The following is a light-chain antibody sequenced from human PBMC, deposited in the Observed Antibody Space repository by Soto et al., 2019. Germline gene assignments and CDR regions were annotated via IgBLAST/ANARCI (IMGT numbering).Light chain of an antibody. CDR3: LQDYSFPLT. CDR2: AVS. Sequence: AIQVSQSPASLAASVGDRVTITCRASHGSRNDVGWYQQKPEKAPKLLIYAVSSLQSGVPSRFSGSGSGTDFILTISSLQPEDFATYYCLQDYSFPLTFGGGTKVDI. CDR1: HGSRND. J-gene: IGKJ4*01. V-gene: IGKV1-6*01.